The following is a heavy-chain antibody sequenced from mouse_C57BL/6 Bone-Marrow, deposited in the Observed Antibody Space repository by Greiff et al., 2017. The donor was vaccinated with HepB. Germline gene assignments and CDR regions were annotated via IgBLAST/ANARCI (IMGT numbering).Heavy chain of an antibody. CDR3: AYGNYLYYFDY. CDR2: IDPSDSYT. Sequence: QVQLQPGAELVKPGASVKLSCKASGYTFTSYWMQWVKQRPGQGLEWIGEIDPSDSYTNYNQKFKGKATLTVDTSSSTAYMQLSSLTSEDSAVYYCAYGNYLYYFDYWGQGTTLTVSS. V-gene: IGHV1-50*01. J-gene: IGHJ2*01. D-gene: IGHD2-1*01. CDR1: GYTFTSYW.